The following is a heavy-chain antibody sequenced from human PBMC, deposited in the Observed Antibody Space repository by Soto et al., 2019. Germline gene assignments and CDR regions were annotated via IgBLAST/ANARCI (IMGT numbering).Heavy chain of an antibody. V-gene: IGHV3-30*18. CDR2: ISYDGSNK. D-gene: IGHD6-19*01. CDR3: AKDVLIFQWLVRPSFDY. Sequence: GGSLRLSCAASGFTFSSYGMHWVRQAPGKGLEWVAVISYDGSNKYYADSVKGRFTISRDNSKNTLYLQMNSLRAEDTAVYYCAKDVLIFQWLVRPSFDYWGQGTLVTVSS. J-gene: IGHJ4*02. CDR1: GFTFSSYG.